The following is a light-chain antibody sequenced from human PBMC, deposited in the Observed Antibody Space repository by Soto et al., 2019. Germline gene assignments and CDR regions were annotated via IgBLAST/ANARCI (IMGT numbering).Light chain of an antibody. CDR1: RSDIGSNS. CDR2: NNN. J-gene: IGLJ1*01. CDR3: AAWDDSLTGPV. V-gene: IGLV1-44*01. Sequence: QSALPQPPSASGTPGQTVIISCSGSRSDIGSNSVNWYQHLPGTAPKLLIYNNNQRPSGVPDRFSGSKSGTSASLAISGLQSEDEADYYCAAWDDSLTGPVFGTGTKVTVL.